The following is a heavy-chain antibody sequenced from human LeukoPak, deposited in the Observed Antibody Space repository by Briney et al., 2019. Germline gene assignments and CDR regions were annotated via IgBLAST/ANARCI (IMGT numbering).Heavy chain of an antibody. CDR1: GFTFGDHG. J-gene: IGHJ4*02. V-gene: IGHV3-49*04. D-gene: IGHD5/OR15-5a*01. CDR2: IRRKAHGGTT. CDR3: TRDASLDLVSTVMYFDY. Sequence: PGGSLRLSCTASGFTFGDHGMSWVRQSPGKGLEWVGFIRRKAHGGTTEYAASVKGRFSISRDDSKSIVYLQMNSLKTDDTAVYHCTRDASLDLVSTVMYFDYWGQGTLVTVSS.